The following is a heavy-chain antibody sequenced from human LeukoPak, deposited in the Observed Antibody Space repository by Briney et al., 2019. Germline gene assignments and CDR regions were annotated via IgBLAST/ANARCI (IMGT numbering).Heavy chain of an antibody. CDR1: GFTFSSYE. CDR3: ARDHYGDYPDY. V-gene: IGHV3-48*03. D-gene: IGHD4-17*01. Sequence: GGSLRLSCAASGFTFSSYEMNWVRQAPGKGLEWVSYISSSGSTIYYADSVKGRFTISRDNAKNSLYLQMNSLRAEDTAVYYCARDHYGDYPDYWGQGTLVTVSS. CDR2: ISSSGSTI. J-gene: IGHJ4*02.